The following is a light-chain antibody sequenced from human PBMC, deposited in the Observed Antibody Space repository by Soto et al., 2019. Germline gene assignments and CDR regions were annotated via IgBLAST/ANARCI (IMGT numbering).Light chain of an antibody. CDR3: GTWDSSLSGVL. J-gene: IGLJ2*01. Sequence: QSVLTQPPSVSAAPGQTVTISCSGSNSNIGDNYVSWYQQFPGAAPKLLIYANTERPSGIPDRFSGSKSGTSATLGITGLQTGDEAIYYCGTWDSSLSGVLFGGGTKLTVL. CDR2: ANT. CDR1: NSNIGDNY. V-gene: IGLV1-51*01.